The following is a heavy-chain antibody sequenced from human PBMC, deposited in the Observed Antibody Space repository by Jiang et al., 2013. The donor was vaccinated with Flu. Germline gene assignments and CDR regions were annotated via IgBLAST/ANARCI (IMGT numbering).Heavy chain of an antibody. J-gene: IGHJ4*02. D-gene: IGHD4-23*01. Sequence: GLEWIGSIYHSGSTYYNPSLKSRVTISVDTSKNQFSLKLSSVTAADTAVYYCATGGDYGGVIWGQGTLVTVSS. V-gene: IGHV4-38-2*01. CDR2: IYHSGST. CDR3: ATGGDYGGVI.